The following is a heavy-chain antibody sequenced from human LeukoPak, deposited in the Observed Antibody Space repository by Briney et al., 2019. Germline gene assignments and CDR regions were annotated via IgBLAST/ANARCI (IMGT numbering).Heavy chain of an antibody. V-gene: IGHV3-66*01. Sequence: TGGSLRLSCAASGFTVSSNYMSWVRQAPGKGLEWVSVIYSGGSTYYADSVKGRFTISRDNSKNTLYLQMNSLRAEDTAVYYCANHHFDWLFDYWGQGTLVTVSS. J-gene: IGHJ4*02. CDR2: IYSGGST. CDR1: GFTVSSNY. D-gene: IGHD3-9*01. CDR3: ANHHFDWLFDY.